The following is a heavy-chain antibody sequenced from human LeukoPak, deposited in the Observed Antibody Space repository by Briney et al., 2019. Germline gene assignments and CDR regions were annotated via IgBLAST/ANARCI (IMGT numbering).Heavy chain of an antibody. V-gene: IGHV3-48*01. Sequence: GGSLRLSCAASGFIISGDSMNWVRQAPGKGLEWIAYISRDSGIKYYAESVRGRFTISRDNAKSSLYLQMHSLRAEDTAVYYCVRDNPRCCGVVPANIDDYWGQGTLVTVSS. CDR2: ISRDSGIK. J-gene: IGHJ4*02. CDR3: VRDNPRCCGVVPANIDDY. CDR1: GFIISGDS. D-gene: IGHD2-15*01.